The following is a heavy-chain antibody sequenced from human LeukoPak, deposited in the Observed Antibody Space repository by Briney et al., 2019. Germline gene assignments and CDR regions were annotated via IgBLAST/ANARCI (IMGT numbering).Heavy chain of an antibody. V-gene: IGHV3-23*01. CDR2: ISGNGYST. CDR3: AREREGAFDI. CDR1: GFTFSSDD. Sequence: GGSLRLSCAASGFTFSSDDMNWVRQAPGKGLEWVSGISGNGYSTYYADSVKGRFTISRDNSKNTLSLQMNSLRAEDTAVYYCAREREGAFDIWGQGTMVTVSS. J-gene: IGHJ3*02.